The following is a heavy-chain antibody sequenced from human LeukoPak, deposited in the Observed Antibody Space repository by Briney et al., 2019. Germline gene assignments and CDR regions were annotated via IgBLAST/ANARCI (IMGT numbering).Heavy chain of an antibody. Sequence: GGSLRLSXAASGFTFTTYSMNWVRQAPGKGLEWVSTISGSSRYIYFADSVRGRFTISRDNAKNSLYLQMNSLRAEDTAVYYFARRLNNGDYGNDYWGQGTLVTVSS. CDR1: GFTFTTYS. J-gene: IGHJ4*02. V-gene: IGHV3-21*01. CDR3: ARRLNNGDYGNDY. CDR2: ISGSSRYI. D-gene: IGHD4-17*01.